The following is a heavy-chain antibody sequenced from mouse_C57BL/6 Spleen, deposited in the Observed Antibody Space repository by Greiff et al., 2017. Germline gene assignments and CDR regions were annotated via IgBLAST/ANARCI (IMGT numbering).Heavy chain of an antibody. J-gene: IGHJ3*01. Sequence: EVKLQESGPELVKPGASVTISCKASGYSFTGYYMTWVKQSPEKSLEWIGEFNPSTGGTTYNQKFKAKATLTVDKSSSTAYMQLKSLTSEDSAVYYCARSYYEYDAWFAYWGQGTLVTVSA. CDR2: FNPSTGGT. D-gene: IGHD2-4*01. V-gene: IGHV1-42*01. CDR1: GYSFTGYY. CDR3: ARSYYEYDAWFAY.